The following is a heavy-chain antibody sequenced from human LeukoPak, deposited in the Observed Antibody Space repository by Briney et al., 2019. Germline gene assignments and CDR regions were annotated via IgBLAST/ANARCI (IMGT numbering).Heavy chain of an antibody. CDR2: INPSGGST. CDR3: ARDNSVGDNAWWFDP. J-gene: IGHJ5*02. Sequence: GASVKVSCKAFGYTFTSNYMHWVRQAPGQGPEWMGVINPSGGSTSHAQKFQGRVTMARDMSTSTDYMELSSLRSEDTAIYYCARDNSVGDNAWWFDPWGQGTLVTVSS. V-gene: IGHV1-46*01. CDR1: GYTFTSNY. D-gene: IGHD1-26*01.